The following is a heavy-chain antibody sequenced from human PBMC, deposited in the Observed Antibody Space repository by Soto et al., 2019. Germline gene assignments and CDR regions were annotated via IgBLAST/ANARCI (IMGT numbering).Heavy chain of an antibody. Sequence: EVQLVESGGGLVQPGGSLRLSCAASGFTFSNSWMSWVRQAPGKGLEWVANIKQDDSETYYVDSVKGRFTISRDNAKNSLYLQMNSLRAEDTAVYYCARLGLWFGELGLFDYWGHGTLVTVSS. J-gene: IGHJ4*01. V-gene: IGHV3-7*01. CDR3: ARLGLWFGELGLFDY. CDR1: GFTFSNSW. D-gene: IGHD3-10*01. CDR2: IKQDDSET.